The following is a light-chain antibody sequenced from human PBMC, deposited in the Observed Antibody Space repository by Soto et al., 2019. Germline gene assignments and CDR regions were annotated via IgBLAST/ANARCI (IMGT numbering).Light chain of an antibody. J-gene: IGKJ4*01. CDR3: QQYASSPLLT. V-gene: IGKV3-20*01. CDR1: QTIGRNY. CDR2: GTS. Sequence: EGELTQSPGTLSLSPGETATLSCRASQTIGRNYLAWYQQKPGQAPRLLIFGTSTRATGIPDRFSGSGSGTDFTLSISRLEPEDFAVYYCQQYASSPLLTFGGGTKVDIK.